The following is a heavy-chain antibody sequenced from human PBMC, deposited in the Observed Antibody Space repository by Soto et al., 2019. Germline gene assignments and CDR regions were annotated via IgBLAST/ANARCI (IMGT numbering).Heavy chain of an antibody. V-gene: IGHV3-23*01. J-gene: IGHJ6*02. D-gene: IGHD2-2*01. CDR3: AFDRAYCSSTSCYRGYYYYYGMDV. Sequence: GGSLRLSCAASGFTFSSYAMSWVRQAPGKGLEWVSAISGSGGSTYYADSVKGRFTISRDNSKNMLYLQMNSLRAEDTAVYYCAFDRAYCSSTSCYRGYYYYYGMDVWGQGTTVTVSS. CDR2: ISGSGGST. CDR1: GFTFSSYA.